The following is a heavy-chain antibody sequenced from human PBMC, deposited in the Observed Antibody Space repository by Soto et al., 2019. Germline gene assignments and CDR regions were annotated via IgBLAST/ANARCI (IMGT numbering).Heavy chain of an antibody. CDR2: IYYSGST. CDR1: GGSISSSSYY. J-gene: IGHJ4*02. Sequence: SETLSLTCTVSGGSISSSSYYWGWIRQPPGKGLEWIGSIYYSGSTYYNPSLKSRVTISVDTSKNQFSLKLSSVTVAYTAVYYCARQVRIVGATHNWGQGTLVTVSS. CDR3: ARQVRIVGATHN. V-gene: IGHV4-39*01. D-gene: IGHD1-26*01.